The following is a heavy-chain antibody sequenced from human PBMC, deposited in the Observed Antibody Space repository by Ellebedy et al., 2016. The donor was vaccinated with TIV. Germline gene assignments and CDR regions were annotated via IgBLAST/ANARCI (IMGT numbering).Heavy chain of an antibody. Sequence: GESLKISCGASGFTFSNYWMNWVRQAPGKGLEWVANIKQDGSEKYYVDSVKGRFTISRDNAKNSVDLQMNTLRAEYTAVYYCATTLNYGGNCFFDNWGQGTRVTVSS. D-gene: IGHD4-23*01. CDR2: IKQDGSEK. J-gene: IGHJ4*02. CDR3: ATTLNYGGNCFFDN. CDR1: GFTFSNYW. V-gene: IGHV3-7*01.